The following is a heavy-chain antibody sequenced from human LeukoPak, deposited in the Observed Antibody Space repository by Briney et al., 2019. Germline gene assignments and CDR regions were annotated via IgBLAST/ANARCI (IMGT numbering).Heavy chain of an antibody. J-gene: IGHJ4*02. V-gene: IGHV3-66*01. CDR2: MYTADST. CDR3: ARLDCSSTSCYHFDS. CDR1: GFTVSNYY. Sequence: PGGSLRLSCAASGFTVSNYYMSWVRQAPGKGLEWVSVMYTADSTYYADSVKGRFTISRDNSKNTLYLQMYSLRGEDTAVYYCARLDCSSTSCYHFDSWGQGTLVTVSS. D-gene: IGHD2-2*01.